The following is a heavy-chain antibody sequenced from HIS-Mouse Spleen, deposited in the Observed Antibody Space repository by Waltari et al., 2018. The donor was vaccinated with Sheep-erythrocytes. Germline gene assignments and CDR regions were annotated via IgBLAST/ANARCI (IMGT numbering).Heavy chain of an antibody. Sequence: EVQLVESGGGLVQPGGSLRLSCAASGFTFSSYWMHWVRQAPGKGLVWGSRINSDGRSTSYADSVEGRFTISRDNAKNTLYLQMNSLRAEDTAVYYCARSDIRSSGWLDYWGQGTLVTVPS. D-gene: IGHD6-19*01. J-gene: IGHJ4*02. CDR2: INSDGRST. V-gene: IGHV3-74*01. CDR1: GFTFSSYW. CDR3: ARSDIRSSGWLDY.